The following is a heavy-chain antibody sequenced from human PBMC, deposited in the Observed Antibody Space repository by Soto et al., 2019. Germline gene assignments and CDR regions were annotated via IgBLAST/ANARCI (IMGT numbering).Heavy chain of an antibody. J-gene: IGHJ4*02. CDR1: GFTFSSYA. V-gene: IGHV3-23*01. Sequence: GGSLRLSCAASGFTFSSYAMSWVRQAPGKGLEWVSSISGSGGNTFYADSVKGRFTISRDNSKNTLYLQVNSLRVEDMAVYYCAKDQDIMVRGVYYWGQGTLVTVSS. D-gene: IGHD3-10*01. CDR3: AKDQDIMVRGVYY. CDR2: ISGSGGNT.